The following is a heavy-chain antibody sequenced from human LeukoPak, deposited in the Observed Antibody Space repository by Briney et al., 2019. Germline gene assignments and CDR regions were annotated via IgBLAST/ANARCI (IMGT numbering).Heavy chain of an antibody. Sequence: ASVKVSCKASGYTFTGYYMHWVRQAPGQGLEWMGWINPNSGGTNYAQKFQGRVTITADESTSTAYMELSSLRSEDTAVYYCARPDVPWGQGTLVTVSS. CDR3: ARPDVP. CDR1: GYTFTGYY. CDR2: INPNSGGT. V-gene: IGHV1-2*02. J-gene: IGHJ5*02.